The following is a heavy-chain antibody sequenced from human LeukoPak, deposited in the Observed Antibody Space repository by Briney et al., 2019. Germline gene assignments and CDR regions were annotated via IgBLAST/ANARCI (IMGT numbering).Heavy chain of an antibody. V-gene: IGHV1-46*01. CDR1: GYTFTNNY. Sequence: VASAKVSCKASGYTFTNNYLHWVRQAPGQGLEWMGMIYPRDGSTSYAQNFQGRVTVTRDTSTTTVHMELRGLRSEDTAVYYCARDQEGFDYWGQGTVVTVSS. J-gene: IGHJ4*02. CDR2: IYPRDGST. CDR3: ARDQEGFDY.